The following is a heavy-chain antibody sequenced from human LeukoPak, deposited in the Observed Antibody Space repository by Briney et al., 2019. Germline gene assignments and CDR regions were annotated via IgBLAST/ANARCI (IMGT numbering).Heavy chain of an antibody. J-gene: IGHJ3*02. D-gene: IGHD1-26*01. CDR2: ISAYNGNT. CDR3: ARLGNLGSYYNAFDI. Sequence: ASVKVSCKASGYTFTSYGISWVRQAPGQGLEWMGWISAYNGNTNYAQKLQGRVTMTTDTSTSTAYMELRSLRSDDTAMYYCARLGNLGSYYNAFDIWGQGTMVTVSS. V-gene: IGHV1-18*01. CDR1: GYTFTSYG.